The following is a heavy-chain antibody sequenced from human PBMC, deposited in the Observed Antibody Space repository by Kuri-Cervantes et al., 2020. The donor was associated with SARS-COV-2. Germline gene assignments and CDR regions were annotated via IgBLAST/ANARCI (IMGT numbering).Heavy chain of an antibody. Sequence: SETLSLTCTVSGGSISSSSYYWGWIRQPPGKGLEWIGSIYYSGSTYYNPSLKSRVTISVDTSKNQFSLQLSSVTAADTAVYYCARTDADIVVRPVAIGFDYWGQGALVTVSS. J-gene: IGHJ4*02. V-gene: IGHV4-39*07. CDR2: IYYSGST. CDR1: GGSISSSSYY. CDR3: ARTDADIVVRPVAIGFDY. D-gene: IGHD2-2*01.